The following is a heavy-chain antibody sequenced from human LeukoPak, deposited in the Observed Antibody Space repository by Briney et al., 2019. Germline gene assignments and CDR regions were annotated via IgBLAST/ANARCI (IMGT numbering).Heavy chain of an antibody. D-gene: IGHD3/OR15-3a*01. CDR2: MNQFGTEI. J-gene: IGHJ4*02. CDR3: ARGTYYYEF. CDR1: KFTFSDYY. Sequence: SGGSLRLSCAASKFTFSDYYMTWVRQAPGKGPEWVAYMNQFGTEIKYLDSVKGRFTISRDNATNSLYLWMPSLTADDTAVYYCARGTYYYEFWGQGTLVIVSS. V-gene: IGHV3-7*04.